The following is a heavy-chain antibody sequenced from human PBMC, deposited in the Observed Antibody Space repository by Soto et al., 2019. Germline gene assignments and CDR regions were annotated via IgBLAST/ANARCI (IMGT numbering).Heavy chain of an antibody. CDR1: GFTFSSYG. J-gene: IGHJ4*02. V-gene: IGHV3-33*01. CDR3: ARASRYYDSSGYGILDY. CDR2: IWYDGSNK. D-gene: IGHD3-22*01. Sequence: QVQLVESGGGVVQPGRSLRLSCAASGFTFSSYGMHRVRQAPGKGLEWVAVIWYDGSNKYYADSVKGRFTISRDNSKNTLYLQMNSLRAEDTAVYYCARASRYYDSSGYGILDYWGQGTLVTVSS.